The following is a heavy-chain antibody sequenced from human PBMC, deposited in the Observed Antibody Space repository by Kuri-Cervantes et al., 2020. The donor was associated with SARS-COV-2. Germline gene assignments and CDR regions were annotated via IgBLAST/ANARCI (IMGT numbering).Heavy chain of an antibody. J-gene: IGHJ4*02. CDR3: AKDMTPDYGGNVDY. CDR1: GFTFSSYA. D-gene: IGHD4-23*01. CDR2: ISGSGGST. Sequence: GESLKISCAASGFTFSSYAMRWVRQAPGKGLEWVSPISGSGGSTYYADSVKGRFTISRDNSKNSLYLQMNSLRTEDTALYYCAKDMTPDYGGNVDYWGQGTLVTVSS. V-gene: IGHV3-43*02.